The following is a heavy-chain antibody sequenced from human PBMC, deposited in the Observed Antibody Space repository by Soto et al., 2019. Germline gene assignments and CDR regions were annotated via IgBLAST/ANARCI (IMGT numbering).Heavy chain of an antibody. D-gene: IGHD3-10*01. CDR1: GGSISRGNW. Sequence: QVQLQESGPGLVKPSGTLSLTCGVSGGSISRGNWWSWVRQPPGKGLEWIGEIYQTGSTNYNPSLKSQATISIDKSKNQFSLKLTSVTAADTAVYYCATIGSTGSFEYWGQGTLVTVSS. J-gene: IGHJ4*02. CDR3: ATIGSTGSFEY. CDR2: IYQTGST. V-gene: IGHV4-4*02.